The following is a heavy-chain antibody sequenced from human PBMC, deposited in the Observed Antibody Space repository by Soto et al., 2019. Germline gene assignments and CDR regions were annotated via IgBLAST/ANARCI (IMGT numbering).Heavy chain of an antibody. CDR1: ENTFSSLW. V-gene: IGHV3-7*05. J-gene: IGHJ4*02. CDR2: IEQNGGER. Sequence: DVQLVESGGGLVQPGGSLRLSCEASENTFSSLWMNWVRQAPGKGLEWVAIIEQNGGERNYLDSVKGRFTISRDNAKKSVYLQMNGLRAEDTALYYCVGGYGWLPDYWGQGTLVIVSS. CDR3: VGGYGWLPDY. D-gene: IGHD6-19*01.